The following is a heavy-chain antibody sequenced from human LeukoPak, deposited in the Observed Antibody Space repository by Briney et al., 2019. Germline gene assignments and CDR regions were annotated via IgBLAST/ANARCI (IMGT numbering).Heavy chain of an antibody. CDR3: ARPGASSPGNWFAS. CDR2: TNTADGNT. V-gene: IGHV1-3*04. Sequence: ASVKVSCKASGGTFSSYAMHWVRQAPGQGLEWMGWTNTADGNTKYSQKFQGRVTITRDTSASIVYLELTSLRSEDTAVYYCARPGASSPGNWFASWGQGTLVTVSS. CDR1: GGTFSSYA. D-gene: IGHD6-13*01. J-gene: IGHJ5*01.